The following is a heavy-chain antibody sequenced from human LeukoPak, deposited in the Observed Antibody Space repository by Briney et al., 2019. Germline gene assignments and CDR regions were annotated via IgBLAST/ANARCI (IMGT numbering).Heavy chain of an antibody. J-gene: IGHJ4*02. D-gene: IGHD5-18*01. CDR1: GGSFSGYY. V-gene: IGHV4-34*01. Sequence: SETLSLTCAVYGGSFSGYYWSWIRQPPGKGLEWIGEINHSGSTNYNPSLKSRVTISVDTSKNQFSPKLSSVTAADTAVYYCARARGYSYGYYFDYWGQGTLVTVPS. CDR2: INHSGST. CDR3: ARARGYSYGYYFDY.